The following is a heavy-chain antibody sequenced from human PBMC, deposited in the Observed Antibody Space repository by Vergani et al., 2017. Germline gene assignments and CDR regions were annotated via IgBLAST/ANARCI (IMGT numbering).Heavy chain of an antibody. J-gene: IGHJ4*02. D-gene: IGHD2-21*02. V-gene: IGHV3-30*02. CDR3: AKYLRDSTDGVPDS. CDR2: IGKDGINT. CDR1: GFTFSNFG. Sequence: QVHLVESAGGVVQPGGSLRLSCAASGFTFSNFGMHWIRQAPGKGLEWFACIGKDGINTRYRDAVKGRFTVSRDNSKDILYLQMDRLRSEDTALYYCAKYLRDSTDGVPDSWGPGTLVIVAS.